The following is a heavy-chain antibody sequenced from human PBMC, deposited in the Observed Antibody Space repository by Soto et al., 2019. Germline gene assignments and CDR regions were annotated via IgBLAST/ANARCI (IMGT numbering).Heavy chain of an antibody. CDR2: MYYSGST. CDR3: ARGSYDILTGYYPGPSDY. V-gene: IGHV4-59*12. J-gene: IGHJ4*02. Sequence: SETLSLTCTVSGGSISSYYWSWIRQPPGKGLEWIGCMYYSGSTNYNPSLKSRVTISVDTSKNQFSLKLSSVTAADTAVYYCARGSYDILTGYYPGPSDYWGQGTLVTVSS. CDR1: GGSISSYY. D-gene: IGHD3-9*01.